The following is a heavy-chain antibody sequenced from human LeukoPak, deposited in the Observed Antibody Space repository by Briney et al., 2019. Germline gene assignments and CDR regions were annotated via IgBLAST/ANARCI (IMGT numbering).Heavy chain of an antibody. CDR2: IKQDGSEK. J-gene: IGHJ4*02. Sequence: PGGSLRLSCAASGFTFSSYWMSWVRQAPGKGLEWVANIKQDGSEKYYVDSVKGRFTISRDNAKNSLYLQMNSLRAEDTAVYYCARSKRDYYDSSGYPNYWGQGTLVTVSS. CDR3: ARSKRDYYDSSGYPNY. D-gene: IGHD3-22*01. V-gene: IGHV3-7*01. CDR1: GFTFSSYW.